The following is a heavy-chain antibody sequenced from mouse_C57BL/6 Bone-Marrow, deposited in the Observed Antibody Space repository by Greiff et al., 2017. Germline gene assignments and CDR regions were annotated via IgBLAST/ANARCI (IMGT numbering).Heavy chain of an antibody. CDR3: ASDVVVSHFDY. V-gene: IGHV5-4*01. Sequence: EVQLVESGGGLVKPGGSLKLSCAASGFTFSSYAMSWVRQTPEKRLEWVATISDGGSYTYYPDNVKGRFTISRDNAKNNLYLQMSHLKSEDTAMYYCASDVVVSHFDYWGQGTTLTVSS. J-gene: IGHJ2*01. D-gene: IGHD1-1*01. CDR1: GFTFSSYA. CDR2: ISDGGSYT.